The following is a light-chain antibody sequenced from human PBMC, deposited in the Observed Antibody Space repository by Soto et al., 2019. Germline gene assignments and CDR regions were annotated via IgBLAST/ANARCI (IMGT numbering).Light chain of an antibody. CDR1: QDISHY. J-gene: IGKJ1*01. CDR2: DAY. V-gene: IGKV1-33*01. Sequence: DIQMTQSPASLSASVGDRVSITCQASQDISHYLNWYQQKPGKAPKLLISDAYTLESGVTSRFSGSGSGLEFTLTISSPQPDDFGTYYCQEYTSFACTFGQGTKVDIK. CDR3: QEYTSFACT.